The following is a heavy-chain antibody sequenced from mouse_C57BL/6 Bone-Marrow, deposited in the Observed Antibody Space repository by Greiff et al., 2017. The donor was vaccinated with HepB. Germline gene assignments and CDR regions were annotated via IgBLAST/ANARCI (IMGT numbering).Heavy chain of an antibody. Sequence: QVQLKQSGAELARPGASVKLSCKASGYTFTSYGISWVKQRTGQGLEWIGEIYPRSGNTYYNEKFKGKATLTADKSSSTAYMELRSLTSEDSAVYFCARCYYGYDGYAMDYWGQGTSVTVSS. D-gene: IGHD2-2*01. CDR1: GYTFTSYG. V-gene: IGHV1-81*01. CDR2: IYPRSGNT. J-gene: IGHJ4*01. CDR3: ARCYYGYDGYAMDY.